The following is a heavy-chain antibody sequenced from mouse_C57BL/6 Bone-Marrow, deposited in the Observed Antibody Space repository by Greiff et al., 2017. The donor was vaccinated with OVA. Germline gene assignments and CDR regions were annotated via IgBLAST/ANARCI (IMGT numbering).Heavy chain of an antibody. CDR2: ISDGGSYT. V-gene: IGHV5-4*01. Sequence: EVNVVESGGGLVKPGGSLKLSCAASGFTFSSYAMSWVRQTPEKRLEWVATISDGGSYTYYPDNVKGRFTISRDNAKNNLYLQMSHLKSEDTAMYYCARERITTVVATGGWYFDVWGTGTTVTVSS. D-gene: IGHD1-1*01. J-gene: IGHJ1*03. CDR3: ARERITTVVATGGWYFDV. CDR1: GFTFSSYA.